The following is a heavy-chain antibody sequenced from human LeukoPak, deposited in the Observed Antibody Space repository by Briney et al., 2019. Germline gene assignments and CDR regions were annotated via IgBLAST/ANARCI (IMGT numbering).Heavy chain of an antibody. CDR2: INHSGST. CDR1: GGSFSGYY. Sequence: PSETLSLTCAVYGGSFSGYYWSWIRQPPGKGLEWIGEINHSGSTNYNPSLKSRVTISVDTSKNQFSLRLSSATAADTAVYYCARHIRYYYDSSGYSLDYWGQGTLVTVSS. J-gene: IGHJ4*02. CDR3: ARHIRYYYDSSGYSLDY. V-gene: IGHV4-34*01. D-gene: IGHD3-22*01.